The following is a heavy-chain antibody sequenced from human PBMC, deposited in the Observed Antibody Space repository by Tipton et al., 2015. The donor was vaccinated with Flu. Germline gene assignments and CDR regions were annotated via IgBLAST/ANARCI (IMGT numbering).Heavy chain of an antibody. Sequence: RSLRLSCAASGFTFSSYGMHWVRQAPGKGLEWVAVIWYDGSNKYYADSVKGRFTISRDNSKNTLYLQMNSLRAEDTAVYYCARERGEYSSSSAAFDIWGQGTMVTVSS. J-gene: IGHJ3*02. D-gene: IGHD6-6*01. V-gene: IGHV3-33*01. CDR1: GFTFSSYG. CDR2: IWYDGSNK. CDR3: ARERGEYSSSSAAFDI.